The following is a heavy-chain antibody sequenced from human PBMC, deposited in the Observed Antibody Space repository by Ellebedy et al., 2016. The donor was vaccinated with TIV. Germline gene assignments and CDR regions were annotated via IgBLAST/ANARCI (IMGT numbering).Heavy chain of an antibody. V-gene: IGHV4-39*07. CDR3: AKDPALPRGSIDT. CDR2: IYYSGSA. CDR1: GGSISNSDYY. Sequence: MPSETLSLTCTVSGGSISNSDYYWNWIRQPPGKGLEWIGSIYYSGSAYYNPSLKSRVTVSVDTSNNQFSLNLSSVTAADTAVYYCAKDPALPRGSIDTWGQGTLVTVSS. J-gene: IGHJ5*02.